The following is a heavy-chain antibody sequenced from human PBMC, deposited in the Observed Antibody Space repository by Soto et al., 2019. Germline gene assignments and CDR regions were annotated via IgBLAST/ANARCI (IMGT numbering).Heavy chain of an antibody. CDR2: IYYSGST. D-gene: IGHD5-18*01. CDR3: ARHKDTAMAHYFHY. Sequence: QLQLQESGPGLVKPSETLSLTCTVSGGSISSSSYYWGWIRQPPGKGLEWIGSIYYSGSTYYNPSLKSRVTISVDTSKNQFSLKLSSVTVADTAVYYCARHKDTAMAHYFHYWGQGTLVTVSS. CDR1: GGSISSSSYY. V-gene: IGHV4-39*01. J-gene: IGHJ4*02.